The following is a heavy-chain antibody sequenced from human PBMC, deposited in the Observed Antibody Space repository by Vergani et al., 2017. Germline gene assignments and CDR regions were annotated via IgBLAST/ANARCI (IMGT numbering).Heavy chain of an antibody. V-gene: IGHV3-33*01. CDR1: GFSFSSFG. J-gene: IGHJ4*02. Sequence: VQLLESGGGVVQPGRSLRLSCAASGFSFSSFGFHWVRQAPGKGLEWVAFIHYDGSHEYLIDSVKGRFNISRDNSKNTLILKMNGLRAEDTAVYYCARDRGCATISCYFSGEFDYWGQGTLVSVSS. CDR3: ARDRGCATISCYFSGEFDY. CDR2: IHYDGSHE. D-gene: IGHD2-2*01.